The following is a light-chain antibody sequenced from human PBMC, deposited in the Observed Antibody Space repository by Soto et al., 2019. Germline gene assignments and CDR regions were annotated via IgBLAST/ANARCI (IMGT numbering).Light chain of an antibody. Sequence: DIQMTQSPSTLSASVGDRVTITCRASQSISSWLAWYQQKPGTAPKLLIYKASTLQSGVPSRFSGSGSGTESTLTISSLQPDDSATYYCQQYRDNWTFGQGTKVDIK. CDR2: KAS. V-gene: IGKV1-5*03. CDR3: QQYRDNWT. CDR1: QSISSW. J-gene: IGKJ1*01.